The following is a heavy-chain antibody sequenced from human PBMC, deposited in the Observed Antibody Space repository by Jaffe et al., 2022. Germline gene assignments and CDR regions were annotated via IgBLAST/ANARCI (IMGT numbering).Heavy chain of an antibody. Sequence: QVQLQESGPGLVKPSETLSLTCTVSGGSVSSGSYYWSWIRQPPGKGLEWIGYIYYSGSTNYNPSLKSRVTISVDTSKNQFSLKLSSVTAADTAVYYCARDGRLGTFDYWGQGTLVTVSS. CDR2: IYYSGST. CDR3: ARDGRLGTFDY. V-gene: IGHV4-61*01. CDR1: GGSVSSGSYY. J-gene: IGHJ4*02. D-gene: IGHD6-25*01.